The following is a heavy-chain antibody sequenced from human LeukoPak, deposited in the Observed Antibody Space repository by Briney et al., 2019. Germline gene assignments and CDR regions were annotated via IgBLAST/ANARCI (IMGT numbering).Heavy chain of an antibody. CDR2: IYSGGTT. J-gene: IGHJ5*02. D-gene: IGHD6-13*01. CDR3: ARHDGPYSKNWPTHLGFDP. V-gene: IGHV3-66*04. CDR1: GFTVSSNY. Sequence: GGSLRLSCAASGFTVSSNYMSWVRQAPGKGLEWVSVIYSGGTTYYADSVKGRFTISRDNSKNTLHLQMNSLRAEDTAVYYCARHDGPYSKNWPTHLGFDPWGQGTLVTVSS.